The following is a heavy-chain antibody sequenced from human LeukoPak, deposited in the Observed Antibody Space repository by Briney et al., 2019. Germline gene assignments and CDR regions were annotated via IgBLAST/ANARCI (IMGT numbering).Heavy chain of an antibody. J-gene: IGHJ3*02. D-gene: IGHD4-23*01. CDR3: ARDGNFDI. CDR1: GYAFTDFY. CDR2: ISSNSGDT. Sequence: ASVKVSCKASGYAFTDFYMHWVRQAPGLGLEWMGWISSNSGDTSYAQKFQGRVTMTRDTSISTAYVELSRLRSDDTAVYYCARDGNFDIWGQGTMVTVSS. V-gene: IGHV1-2*02.